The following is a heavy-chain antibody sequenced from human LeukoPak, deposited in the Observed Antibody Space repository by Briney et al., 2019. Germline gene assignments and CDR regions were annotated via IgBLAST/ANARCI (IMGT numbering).Heavy chain of an antibody. CDR2: INPNSGGT. Sequence: AASVKVSCKASGYTFTSYGFNWVRQAPGQGLEWMGWINPNSGGTNYAQKFQGWVTMTRDTSISTAYMELSRLRSDDTAVYYCARAGEMATIGNFDYWGQGTLVTVSS. CDR3: ARAGEMATIGNFDY. D-gene: IGHD5-24*01. CDR1: GYTFTSYG. V-gene: IGHV1-2*04. J-gene: IGHJ4*02.